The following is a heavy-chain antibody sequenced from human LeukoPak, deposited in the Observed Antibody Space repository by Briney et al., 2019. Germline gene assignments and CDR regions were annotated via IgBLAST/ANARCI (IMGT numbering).Heavy chain of an antibody. CDR2: IYYSGST. CDR3: ARGGEWSYDAFDI. J-gene: IGHJ3*02. V-gene: IGHV4-59*01. CDR1: GGSISSYY. D-gene: IGHD3-3*01. Sequence: SETLSLTCTVSGGSISSYYWSWIRQPPGKGLEWIGYIYYSGSTNYNPSLKSRVTISVDTSKNQFSLKLSSVTAADTAVYYCARGGEWSYDAFDIWGQGTMVTVSS.